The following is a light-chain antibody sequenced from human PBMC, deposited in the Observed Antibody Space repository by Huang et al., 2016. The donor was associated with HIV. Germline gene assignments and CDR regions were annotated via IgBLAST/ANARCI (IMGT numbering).Light chain of an antibody. CDR2: AAS. CDR1: QSISSY. V-gene: IGKV1-39*01. J-gene: IGKJ2*01. Sequence: DIQMTQSPSSLSASVGDRVTITCRASQSISSYLNWYQQKPGTARKLLIYAASSLQSGFPSRVIGSGSWTDFTLTISSLQPEDFATYYCQQSYSTLRYTFGQGTKLEIK. CDR3: QQSYSTLRYT.